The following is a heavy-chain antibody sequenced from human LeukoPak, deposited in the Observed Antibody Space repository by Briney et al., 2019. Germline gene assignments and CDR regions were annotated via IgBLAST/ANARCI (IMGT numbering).Heavy chain of an antibody. CDR2: ISSSSSYI. CDR3: ARDSPLWFGADY. V-gene: IGHV3-21*01. Sequence: GGSLRLSCAASGFTVSSNYMSWVRQAPGKGPEWVSSISSSSSYIYYADSVKGRFTISRDNAKNSLYLQMNSLRAEDTAVYYCARDSPLWFGADYWGQGTLVTVSS. D-gene: IGHD3-10*01. J-gene: IGHJ4*02. CDR1: GFTVSSNY.